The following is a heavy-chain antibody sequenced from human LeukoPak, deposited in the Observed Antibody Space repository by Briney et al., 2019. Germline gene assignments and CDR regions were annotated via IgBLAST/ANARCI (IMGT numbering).Heavy chain of an antibody. V-gene: IGHV4-34*01. D-gene: IGHD1-26*01. Sequence: SETLSLTCTVSGGSISSYYWSWIRQPPGKGLEWIGEVNHSGSTNYNPSLKSRVTISVDTSKIQFSLKLSSVTAADTALYFCARGGGGSYSWFDPWGQGALVTVSS. CDR2: VNHSGST. CDR3: ARGGGGSYSWFDP. CDR1: GGSISSYY. J-gene: IGHJ5*02.